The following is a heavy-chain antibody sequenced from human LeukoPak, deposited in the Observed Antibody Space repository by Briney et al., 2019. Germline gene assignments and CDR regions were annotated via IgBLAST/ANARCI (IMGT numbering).Heavy chain of an antibody. Sequence: SETLSLTCAVYGGSFSGYYWSWTRQPPGKGLEWIGEINHSGSTNYNPSLKSRVTISVDTSKNQFSLKLSSVTAADTAVYYCARGPVCSSTSCSRGWYFDLWGRGTLVTVSS. J-gene: IGHJ2*01. CDR2: INHSGST. D-gene: IGHD2-2*01. V-gene: IGHV4-34*01. CDR1: GGSFSGYY. CDR3: ARGPVCSSTSCSRGWYFDL.